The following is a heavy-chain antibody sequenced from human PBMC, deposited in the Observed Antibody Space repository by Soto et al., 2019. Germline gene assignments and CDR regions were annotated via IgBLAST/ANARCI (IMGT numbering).Heavy chain of an antibody. CDR2: IWYDGSNK. CDR1: GFTFSSYG. V-gene: IGHV3-33*01. D-gene: IGHD3-10*01. CDR3: ARDRVGFGEFFADV. J-gene: IGHJ6*02. Sequence: QVQLVESGGGVVQPGRSLRLSCAASGFTFSSYGMHWVRQAPGKGLEWVAVIWYDGSNKYYADSVKGRFTISRDNSKNTLYLQMNSLRAEDTAVYYCARDRVGFGEFFADVWGQGTTVTVSS.